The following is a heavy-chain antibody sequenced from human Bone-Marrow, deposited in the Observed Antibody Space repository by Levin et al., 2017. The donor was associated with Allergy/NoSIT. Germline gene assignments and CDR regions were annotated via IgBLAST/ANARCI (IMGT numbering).Heavy chain of an antibody. Sequence: SCAASGFTFSTYAISWVRQAPGKGLEWVSGISAGGDITYYPDSLKGRVTISRDNSKNTVFLQMNSLSAEDTAVYYCAKRGGMPMPGQVNFYFDYWGQGTLVTVSS. CDR2: ISAGGDIT. CDR1: GFTFSTYA. CDR3: AKRGGMPMPGQVNFYFDY. J-gene: IGHJ4*02. V-gene: IGHV3-23*01. D-gene: IGHD3-16*01.